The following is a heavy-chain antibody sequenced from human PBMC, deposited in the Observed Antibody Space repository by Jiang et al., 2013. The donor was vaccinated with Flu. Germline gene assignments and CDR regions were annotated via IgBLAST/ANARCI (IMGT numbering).Heavy chain of an antibody. Sequence: GLVKPGGSLRLSCAASGFTFSDYYMSWIRQAPGKGLEWVSYISSSSSYTNYADSVKGRFTISRDNAKNSLYLQMNSLRAEDTAVYYCARGSKRDYGDYNLDYWGQGTLVTVSS. CDR2: ISSSSSYT. D-gene: IGHD4-17*01. CDR3: ARGSKRDYGDYNLDY. V-gene: IGHV3-11*05. J-gene: IGHJ4*02. CDR1: GFTFSDYY.